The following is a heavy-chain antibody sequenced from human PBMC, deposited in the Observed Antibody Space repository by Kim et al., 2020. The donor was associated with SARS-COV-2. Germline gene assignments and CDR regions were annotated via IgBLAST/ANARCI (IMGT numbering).Heavy chain of an antibody. CDR3: ASYSWFGEFRPPGDYNWFDP. D-gene: IGHD3-10*01. CDR2: IYYSGST. J-gene: IGHJ5*02. V-gene: IGHV4-39*01. Sequence: SETLSLTCTVSGGSISSSSYYWGWIRQPPGKGLEWIGSIYYSGSTYYNPSLKSRVTISVDTSKNQFSLKLSSVTAADTAVYYCASYSWFGEFRPPGDYNWFDPWGQGTLVTVSS. CDR1: GGSISSSSYY.